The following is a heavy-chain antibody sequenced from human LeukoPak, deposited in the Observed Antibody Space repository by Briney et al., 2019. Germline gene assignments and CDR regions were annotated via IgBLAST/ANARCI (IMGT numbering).Heavy chain of an antibody. CDR2: ISSSSSSI. CDR1: GFTFSSYS. V-gene: IGHV3-48*01. Sequence: GGSLRLSCAASGFTFSSYSMNWARQAPGKGLEWVSYISSSSSSIHYADSVKGRFTISRDNAKNSLYLQMNSLRAEDTAVYYCAKDRSVEGYHYWGQGTLVTVSS. CDR3: AKDRSVEGYHY. J-gene: IGHJ4*02. D-gene: IGHD6-13*01.